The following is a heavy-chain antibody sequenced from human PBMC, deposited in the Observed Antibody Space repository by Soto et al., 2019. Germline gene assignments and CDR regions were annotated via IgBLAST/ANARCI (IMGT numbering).Heavy chain of an antibody. V-gene: IGHV4-39*01. CDR3: ASQYYYGSGSYTETDY. CDR1: GGSISSSSYY. Sequence: QLQLQESGPGLVKPSETLSLTCTVSGGSISSSSYYWGWIRQPPGKGLEWIGSIYYSGSTYYNPSLKSRVTISVDTSKNQFSLKLSSVTAADTAVYYCASQYYYGSGSYTETDYWGQGTLVTVSS. D-gene: IGHD3-10*01. J-gene: IGHJ4*02. CDR2: IYYSGST.